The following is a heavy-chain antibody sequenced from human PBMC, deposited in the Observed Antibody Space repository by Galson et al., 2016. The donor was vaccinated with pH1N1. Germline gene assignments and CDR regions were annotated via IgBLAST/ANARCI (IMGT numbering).Heavy chain of an antibody. CDR1: GASVTSRSHY. J-gene: IGHJ4*02. CDR3: ASRGSSFWVF. D-gene: IGHD6-13*01. V-gene: IGHV4-39*01. CDR2: IHSSGSS. Sequence: ETLSLTCTVSGASVTSRSHYWDWIRQPPGKGLEWLGNIHSSGSSYYNPSLKSRVGISVDTSKNQFSLHVRSVTAADTAVYYCASRGSSFWVFWGQGTLATVSS.